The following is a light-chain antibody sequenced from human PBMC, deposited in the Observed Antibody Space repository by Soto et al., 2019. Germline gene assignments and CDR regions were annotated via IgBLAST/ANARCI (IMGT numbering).Light chain of an antibody. CDR3: SSYAGSNNYV. CDR2: EVS. Sequence: QSVLTQPPSASGSPGQSVTISCTGTSSDVGGYNYVSWYQQHPGKAPKLMIYEVSKRPSGVPDRFSGSKSGNTASLTVSGLKAEDEADYYCSSYAGSNNYVFGTGTKLTV. CDR1: SSDVGGYNY. J-gene: IGLJ1*01. V-gene: IGLV2-8*01.